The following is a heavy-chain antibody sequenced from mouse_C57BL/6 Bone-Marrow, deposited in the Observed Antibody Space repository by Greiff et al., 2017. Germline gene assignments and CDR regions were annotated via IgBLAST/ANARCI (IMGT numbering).Heavy chain of an antibody. Sequence: EVQLMESGGGLVKPGGSLKLSCAASGFTFSSYAMSWVRQTPEKRLEWVATISDGGSYTYYPANVKGRFTISRDNAKNNLYLQMSHLKSEDTAMYYCARADSSGPAWFAYWGQGTLVTVSA. V-gene: IGHV5-4*01. CDR3: ARADSSGPAWFAY. CDR1: GFTFSSYA. J-gene: IGHJ3*01. CDR2: ISDGGSYT. D-gene: IGHD3-2*02.